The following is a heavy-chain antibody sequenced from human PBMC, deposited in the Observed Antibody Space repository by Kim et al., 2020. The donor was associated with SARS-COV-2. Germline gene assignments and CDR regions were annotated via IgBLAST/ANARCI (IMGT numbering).Heavy chain of an antibody. CDR1: GFTFDDYG. CDR3: ARGVAAAPLTLSYYYYYMDV. V-gene: IGHV3-20*01. J-gene: IGHJ6*03. CDR2: INWNGGST. D-gene: IGHD6-13*01. Sequence: GGSLRLSCAASGFTFDDYGMSWVRQAPGKGLEWVSGINWNGGSTGYADSVKGRFTISRDNAKNSLYLQMNRLRAEDTALYHCARGVAAAPLTLSYYYYYMDVWGKGTTVTVSS.